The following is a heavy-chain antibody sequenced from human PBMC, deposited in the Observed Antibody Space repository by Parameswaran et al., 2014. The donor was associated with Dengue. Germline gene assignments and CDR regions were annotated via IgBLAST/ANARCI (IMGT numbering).Heavy chain of an antibody. CDR2: IYYSGST. D-gene: IGHD6-13*01. Sequence: WIRQPQEGLEWIGSIYYSGSTYYNPSLKSRVTISVDTSKNQFSLKLSSVTAADTAVYYCAREGYSSSWYGAFDIWGQGTMVTVSS. CDR3: AREGYSSSWYGAFDI. J-gene: IGHJ3*02. V-gene: IGHV4-39*07.